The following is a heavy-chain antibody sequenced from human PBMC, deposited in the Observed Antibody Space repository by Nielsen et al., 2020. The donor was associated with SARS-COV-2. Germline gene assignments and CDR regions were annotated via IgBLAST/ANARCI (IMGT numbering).Heavy chain of an antibody. CDR3: ARYYVSGMYGMDV. Sequence: SETLSLTCTVSGGSISSGGYYWGWIRQPPGKGLEWIGSIYYSGSTYYNPSLKSRVTISVDTSKNQFSLKLSSVTAADTAMYYCARYYVSGMYGMDVWGPGTTVTVSS. V-gene: IGHV4-39*01. J-gene: IGHJ6*02. CDR1: GGSISSGGYY. D-gene: IGHD3-10*01. CDR2: IYYSGST.